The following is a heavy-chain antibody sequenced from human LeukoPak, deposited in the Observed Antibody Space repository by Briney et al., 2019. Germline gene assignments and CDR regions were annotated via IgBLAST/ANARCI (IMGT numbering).Heavy chain of an antibody. CDR2: IYYSGST. J-gene: IGHJ6*02. CDR3: ARHRDYDILTGPHTAHYYGMDV. CDR1: GGSISSYC. Sequence: KPSETLSLTCTVSGGSISSYCWSWIRQPPGKGLEWIGYIYYSGSTNYNPSLKSRVTISVDTSKNQFSLKLSSVTAADTAVYYCARHRDYDILTGPHTAHYYGMDVWGQGTLVTVSS. V-gene: IGHV4-59*08. D-gene: IGHD3-9*01.